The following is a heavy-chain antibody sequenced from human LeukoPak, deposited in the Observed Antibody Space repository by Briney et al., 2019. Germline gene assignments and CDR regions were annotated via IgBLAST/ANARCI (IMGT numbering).Heavy chain of an antibody. CDR2: IYPGDSDT. CDR1: GYIFTSYW. CDR3: ARPHPHYGDYDPNYYFDY. V-gene: IGHV5-51*01. D-gene: IGHD4-17*01. Sequence: GESLKISCKGSGYIFTSYWIGWVRQMPGKGLEWMGIIYPGDSDTRYSPSFQGQVTISADKSISTAYLQWSSLKASDTAMYYCARPHPHYGDYDPNYYFDYWGQGTLVTVSS. J-gene: IGHJ4*02.